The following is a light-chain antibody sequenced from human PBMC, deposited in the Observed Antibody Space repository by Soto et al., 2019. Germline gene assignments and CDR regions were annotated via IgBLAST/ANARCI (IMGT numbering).Light chain of an antibody. V-gene: IGLV1-40*01. CDR2: GNI. J-gene: IGLJ3*02. CDR1: SSNIGAGYD. Sequence: QSVLTQSPSVSGAPGQRVTISCTGSSSNIGAGYDVHWYQQLPGTAPKLLMYGNINRPSGVPVRFSGSKSGTSASLTITGLQAEDEADYYCQSYDSSLSGFWVFGGGTKVTVL. CDR3: QSYDSSLSGFWV.